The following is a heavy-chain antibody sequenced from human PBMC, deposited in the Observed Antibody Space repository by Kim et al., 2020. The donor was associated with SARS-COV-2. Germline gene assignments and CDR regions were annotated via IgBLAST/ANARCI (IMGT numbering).Heavy chain of an antibody. CDR1: GFTFSSYA. D-gene: IGHD3-22*01. V-gene: IGHV3-33*06. CDR3: AKDLAYYYDSSGYSDAFVI. CDR2: IWYDGSNK. Sequence: GGSLRLSCAASGFTFSSYAMHWVRQAPGKGLEWVAVIWYDGSNKYYADSVKGRFTISRDNSKNTLYLQMNSLRAEDTAVYYCAKDLAYYYDSSGYSDAFVIWGQGKMVTVSS. J-gene: IGHJ3*02.